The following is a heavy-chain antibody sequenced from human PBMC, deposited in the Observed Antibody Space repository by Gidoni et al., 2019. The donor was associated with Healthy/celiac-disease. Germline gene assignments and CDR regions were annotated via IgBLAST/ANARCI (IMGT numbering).Heavy chain of an antibody. CDR2: IDPSDSYT. Sequence: EVQLVQSGAEVKKPGESLRISCKGSGYNFSSHWISWVRQMPGKGLEWMGRIDPSDSYTNYSPSFQGHVTISADKSISAAYLHWSSLKASDTAMYYCARQAGPYDAFDIWGQGTMVTVSS. V-gene: IGHV5-10-1*03. J-gene: IGHJ3*02. CDR1: GYNFSSHW. CDR3: ARQAGPYDAFDI.